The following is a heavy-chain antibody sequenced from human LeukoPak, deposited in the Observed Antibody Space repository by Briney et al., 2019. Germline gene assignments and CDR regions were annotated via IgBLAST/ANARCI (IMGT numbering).Heavy chain of an antibody. CDR1: GGSISSYY. CDR2: IYYSGST. Sequence: SETLSLTCTVSGGSISSYYWSWIRQPPGKGLEWIGYIYYSGSTNYNPSLKSRVTISVDTSKNQFSLKLSSVTAADTAVYYCARASYSDYWGQGTLVTVSS. CDR3: ARASYSDY. J-gene: IGHJ4*02. V-gene: IGHV4-59*01.